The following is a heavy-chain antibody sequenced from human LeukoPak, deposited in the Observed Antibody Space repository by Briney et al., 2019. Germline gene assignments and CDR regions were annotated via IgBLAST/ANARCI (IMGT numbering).Heavy chain of an antibody. Sequence: SETLSLTCTVSGGTFSSHYWSWIRQPAGQGLEWIGRIDSSGSTNYNPSLNNRVTMSVDMSKNQFSLKVGSVTAADTAVYYCARDEEVGASHDGAFDFWGQGTSVTVSS. V-gene: IGHV4-4*07. CDR1: GGTFSSHY. CDR3: ARDEEVGASHDGAFDF. CDR2: IDSSGST. J-gene: IGHJ3*01. D-gene: IGHD1-26*01.